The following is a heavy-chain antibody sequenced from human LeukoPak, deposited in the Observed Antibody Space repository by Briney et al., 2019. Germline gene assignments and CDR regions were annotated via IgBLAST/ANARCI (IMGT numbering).Heavy chain of an antibody. J-gene: IGHJ4*02. D-gene: IGHD3-10*01. Sequence: ASVKVSCKASGYTFTGYYMHWVRQAPGQGLEWMGWISAYNGNTNYAQKFQGRVTMTTDTSTSTAYMELRSLRSDDTAVYYCARDFYGSGRSGGYWGQGTLVTVSS. CDR3: ARDFYGSGRSGGY. V-gene: IGHV1-18*04. CDR1: GYTFTGYY. CDR2: ISAYNGNT.